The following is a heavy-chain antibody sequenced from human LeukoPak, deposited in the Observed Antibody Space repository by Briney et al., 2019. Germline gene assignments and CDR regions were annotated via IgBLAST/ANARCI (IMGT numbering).Heavy chain of an antibody. Sequence: GGSLRPSCAASGFMLSSYWMSWVRQAPGKGLEWVANIKQDGSEKYYVDSVKGRFTISRDNAKNSLFLQMNRLRAEDTAVYFCARGIGIAAAGQRYYMDVWGKGTTVTVSS. J-gene: IGHJ6*03. D-gene: IGHD6-13*01. V-gene: IGHV3-7*01. CDR3: ARGIGIAAAGQRYYMDV. CDR2: IKQDGSEK. CDR1: GFMLSSYW.